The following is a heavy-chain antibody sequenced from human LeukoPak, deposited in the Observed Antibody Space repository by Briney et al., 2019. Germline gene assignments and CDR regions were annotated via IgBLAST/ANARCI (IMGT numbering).Heavy chain of an antibody. V-gene: IGHV1-24*01. CDR3: ATDRKDSSGWLSYGMDV. CDR2: FDPEDGET. D-gene: IGHD6-19*01. CDR1: GYTLTELS. Sequence: ASVKVSCKVSGYTLTELSMHWVRQAPGKGLEWMGGFDPEDGETIYAQKFQGRVTMTEDTSTDTAYMELSSLRSKDTAVYYCATDRKDSSGWLSYGMDVWGQGTTVTVSS. J-gene: IGHJ6*02.